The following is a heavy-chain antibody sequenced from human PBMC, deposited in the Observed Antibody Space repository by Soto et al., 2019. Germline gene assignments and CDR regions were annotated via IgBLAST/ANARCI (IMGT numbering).Heavy chain of an antibody. CDR1: GFTFSSYG. CDR2: ISYDGSNK. Sequence: GGSLRLSCAASGFTFSSYGMHWVRQAPGKGLEWVAVISYDGSNKYYADSVKGRFTISRDNSKNTLYLQMNSLRAEDTAVYYCAKDFQSQLLDSYYGMDVWGQGTTVTVSS. CDR3: AKDFQSQLLDSYYGMDV. J-gene: IGHJ6*02. V-gene: IGHV3-30*18. D-gene: IGHD2-2*01.